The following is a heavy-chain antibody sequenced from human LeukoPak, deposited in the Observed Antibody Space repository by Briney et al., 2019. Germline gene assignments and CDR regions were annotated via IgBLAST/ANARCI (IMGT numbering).Heavy chain of an antibody. V-gene: IGHV3-21*01. CDR1: GFTFDDYC. CDR3: ARDRSEGHDSSGPLDAFDV. Sequence: PGGSLRLSCAASGFTFDDYCMNWVRQAPGKGLEWVSSISSSYTYIYYGDSVKGRFTISRDNARNSLYLQMNNLRADDTAVYYCARDRSEGHDSSGPLDAFDVWGQGTLVTVSS. CDR2: ISSSYTYI. D-gene: IGHD3-22*01. J-gene: IGHJ3*01.